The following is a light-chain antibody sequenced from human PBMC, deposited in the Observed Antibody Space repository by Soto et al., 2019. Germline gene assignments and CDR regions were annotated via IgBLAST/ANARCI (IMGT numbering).Light chain of an antibody. Sequence: DIQMTQSPSSVSASVGDRVTITCRASQSISSWLAWYQQKPGKAPNLLIHTASTLQSAVPSRFSGSGSGTDFTLTISSLQPEDFATYYCQQANRFPLTFGGGTKVEIK. V-gene: IGKV1-12*01. J-gene: IGKJ4*01. CDR1: QSISSW. CDR3: QQANRFPLT. CDR2: TAS.